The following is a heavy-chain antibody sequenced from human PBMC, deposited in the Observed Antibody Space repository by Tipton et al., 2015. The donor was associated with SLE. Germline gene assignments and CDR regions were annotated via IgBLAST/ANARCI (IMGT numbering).Heavy chain of an antibody. D-gene: IGHD5-12*01. CDR1: GGSISSDDYY. Sequence: RSLRLSCTVSGGSISSDDYYWTWIRQHPGKGLEWIGHMSYSGSTYYNPSLKSRITISVDTSKNHFSLKLSSVTAADTAVYYCARGGVGGYDYFDHWGQGTLVTVSS. CDR3: ARGGVGGYDYFDH. V-gene: IGHV4-31*02. CDR2: MSYSGST. J-gene: IGHJ4*02.